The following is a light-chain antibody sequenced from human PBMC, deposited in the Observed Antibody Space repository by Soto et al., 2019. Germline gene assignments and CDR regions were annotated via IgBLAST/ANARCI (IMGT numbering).Light chain of an antibody. J-gene: IGKJ5*01. Sequence: EIVLTQSPGTLSLSPGERATLSCRASQSVSSSYLAWYQQKPGQAPRLLIYGASSRATGIPARFSGSGSETDFTLTISSLEPEDCAVYYCQQYYNWPRTFGQGTRLEIK. CDR2: GAS. V-gene: IGKV3-20*01. CDR1: QSVSSSY. CDR3: QQYYNWPRT.